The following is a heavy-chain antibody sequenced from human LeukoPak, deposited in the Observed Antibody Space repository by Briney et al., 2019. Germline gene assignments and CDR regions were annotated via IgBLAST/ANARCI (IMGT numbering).Heavy chain of an antibody. CDR1: GFTFSSYA. V-gene: IGHV3-23*01. CDR3: AKPSGYSSSWYYFDY. Sequence: QPGGSLRLSCAASGFTFSSYAKSWVRQAPGKGLEWVSAISGSGGSTYYADSVKGRFTISRDNSKNTLYLQMNSLRAEDTAVYYCAKPSGYSSSWYYFDYWGQGTLVTVSS. J-gene: IGHJ4*02. CDR2: ISGSGGST. D-gene: IGHD6-13*01.